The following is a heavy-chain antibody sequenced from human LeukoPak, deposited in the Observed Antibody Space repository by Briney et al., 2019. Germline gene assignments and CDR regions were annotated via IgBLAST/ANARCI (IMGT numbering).Heavy chain of an antibody. J-gene: IGHJ4*02. CDR2: INPNSGGT. CDR3: ARCHGYSSSCRGDY. V-gene: IGHV1-2*02. D-gene: IGHD6-13*01. Sequence: ASVKVSCKASGYTFTGYYMHWVRQAPGQGLEWMGWINPNSGGTNYAQKFQGRVTMTRDTSISTAYMELSRLRSDDTAVYYCARCHGYSSSCRGDYWGQGTLVTVPS. CDR1: GYTFTGYY.